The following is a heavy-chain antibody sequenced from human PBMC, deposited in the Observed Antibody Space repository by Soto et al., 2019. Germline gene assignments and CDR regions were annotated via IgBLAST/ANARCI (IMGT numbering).Heavy chain of an antibody. CDR1: GDSITSYY. J-gene: IGHJ4*02. V-gene: IGHV4-59*08. CDR3: ARHLPYYYDSSGYYSD. CDR2: FYYSGGT. Sequence: PSETLSLTCTVSGDSITSYYWSWIRQPPGKGLEWIGCFYYSGGTNYNPSLKSRVTISIGTSENQFSLKLNSVTAADTAVYYCARHLPYYYDSSGYYSDWGQGTLVTVSS. D-gene: IGHD3-22*01.